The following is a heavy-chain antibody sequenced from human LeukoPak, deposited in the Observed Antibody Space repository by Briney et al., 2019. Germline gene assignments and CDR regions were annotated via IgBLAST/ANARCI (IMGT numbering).Heavy chain of an antibody. J-gene: IGHJ4*02. Sequence: GASVKVSCKASGGTFSSYAISWVRQAPGQGLEWMGRIIPILGIANYAQKFQGRVTITADKSTSTAYMELSSLRSEDTAVYYCARDVGYSSSSSPRDYWGQGTLVTVSS. D-gene: IGHD6-6*01. CDR2: IIPILGIA. V-gene: IGHV1-69*04. CDR1: GGTFSSYA. CDR3: ARDVGYSSSSSPRDY.